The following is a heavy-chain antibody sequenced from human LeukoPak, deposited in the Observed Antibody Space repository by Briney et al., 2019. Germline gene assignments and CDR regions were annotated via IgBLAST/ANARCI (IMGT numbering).Heavy chain of an antibody. D-gene: IGHD3-22*01. V-gene: IGHV4-4*02. CDR1: GDSINSLDL. CDR3: AGLVGRYSSGLYYYYFDY. Sequence: SETLSLTCTVSGDSINSLDLWSWVRQPPGKGLEWVGEMYLSGTTHSNPSVKSRVTISIDKSKNQFFLNLSSVTAADTAVYYCAGLVGRYSSGLYYYYFDYWGQGTLVTVSS. CDR2: MYLSGTT. J-gene: IGHJ4*02.